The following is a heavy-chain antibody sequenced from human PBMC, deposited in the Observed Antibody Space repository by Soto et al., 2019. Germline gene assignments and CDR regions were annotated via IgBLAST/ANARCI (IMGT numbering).Heavy chain of an antibody. CDR3: ARGAVVILREVYYYYGMDV. CDR2: INPSGGST. Sequence: QVQLVQSGAEVKKPGASVKVSCKASGYTFTSYYMHWVRQAPAQGLEWMGIINPSGGSTSYAQKFQGRVTMTRDTSTSTVYMELSSLRSEDTAVYYCARGAVVILREVYYYYGMDVWGQGTTVTVSS. J-gene: IGHJ6*02. V-gene: IGHV1-46*01. D-gene: IGHD3-22*01. CDR1: GYTFTSYY.